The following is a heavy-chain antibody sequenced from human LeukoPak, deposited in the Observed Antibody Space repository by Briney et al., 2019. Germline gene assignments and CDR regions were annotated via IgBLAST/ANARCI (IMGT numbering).Heavy chain of an antibody. V-gene: IGHV4-59*01. CDR3: ARATVAATTIDY. CDR1: GGSISNYY. CDR2: IYYSGTT. J-gene: IGHJ4*02. Sequence: SETLSLTCSVSGGSISNYYWSWIRQPPGKGLEWIGYIYYSGTTNYNPSLKSRVTISVDTSKKQFSLKLSSVTAADTAVYYCARATVAATTIDYWGQGTLVTVSS. D-gene: IGHD2-15*01.